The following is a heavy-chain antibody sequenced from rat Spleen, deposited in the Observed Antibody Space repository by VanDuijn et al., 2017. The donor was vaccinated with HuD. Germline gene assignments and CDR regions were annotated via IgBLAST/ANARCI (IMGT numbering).Heavy chain of an antibody. Sequence: QVQLKESGPGLVQPSQTLSLTCTVSGFSLTSYGVSWVRQPPGKGLEWMGIIWNTGDTRYNSALKSRLSITRDTSKTQVFLKMNSLQSEDTATYYCARSYGYTLFDYWGQGVMVTVSS. CDR3: ARSYGYTLFDY. J-gene: IGHJ2*01. CDR1: GFSLTSYG. D-gene: IGHD1-7*01. CDR2: IWNTGDT. V-gene: IGHV2-41*01.